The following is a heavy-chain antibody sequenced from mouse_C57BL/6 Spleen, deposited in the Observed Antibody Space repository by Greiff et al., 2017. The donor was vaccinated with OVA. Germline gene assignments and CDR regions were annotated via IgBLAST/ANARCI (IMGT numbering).Heavy chain of an antibody. J-gene: IGHJ1*03. CDR2: ISYDGSN. Sequence: VQLKESGPGLVKPSQSLSLTCSVTGYSITSGYYWNWIRQVPGNKLEWMGYISYDGSNNYNPSLKNRISITRYTYKNQFFLKLNSVTTEDTATYYCARPELLSYFDVWGTGTTVTVSS. D-gene: IGHD2-12*01. CDR1: GYSITSGYY. CDR3: ARPELLSYFDV. V-gene: IGHV3-6*01.